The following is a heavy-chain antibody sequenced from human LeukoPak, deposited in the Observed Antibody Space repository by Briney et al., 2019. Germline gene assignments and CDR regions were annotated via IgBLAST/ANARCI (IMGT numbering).Heavy chain of an antibody. CDR2: ISSSGSDI. V-gene: IGHV3-21*01. CDR1: GFTFSSCT. CDR3: ARITPQHVAVVPAAPDY. J-gene: IGHJ4*02. Sequence: PGGSLRLSCAASGFTFSSCTMNWVRQAPGKGLEWVSSISSSGSDIYYADSAKGRFTISRDNAKTSLYLQMNSLRDEDTAVYYCARITPQHVAVVPAAPDYWGQGTLVTVSS. D-gene: IGHD2-2*01.